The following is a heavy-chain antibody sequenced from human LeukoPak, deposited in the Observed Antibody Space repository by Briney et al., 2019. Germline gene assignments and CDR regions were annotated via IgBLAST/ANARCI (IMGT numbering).Heavy chain of an antibody. CDR3: ANSYSGWYVDYFDY. V-gene: IGHV3-23*01. D-gene: IGHD6-19*01. CDR1: GFTFSNYA. Sequence: GGPLRLSCVASGFTFSNYAMSWIRQAPGKGLEWISSISVGGAKTYYADSVKGRFTISRDNSMNTLYLQMNSLRAEDTAVYYCANSYSGWYVDYFDYWGQGTLVTVSS. CDR2: ISVGGAKT. J-gene: IGHJ4*02.